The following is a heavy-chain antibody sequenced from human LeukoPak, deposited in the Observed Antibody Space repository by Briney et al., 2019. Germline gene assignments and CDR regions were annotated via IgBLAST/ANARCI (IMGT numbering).Heavy chain of an antibody. CDR3: ARSYPSSYYDFWSGYHPIYYYYGMDV. J-gene: IGHJ6*02. Sequence: GGSLRLSCAASGFTFNTYAMSWVRQAPWERLQWVSGISDSDGNTYYADSVRGRFTISRDNSKNTLYLQMNSLRAEDTAVYYCARSYPSSYYDFWSGYHPIYYYYGMDVWGQGTTVTVSS. V-gene: IGHV3-23*01. D-gene: IGHD3-3*01. CDR1: GFTFNTYA. CDR2: ISDSDGNT.